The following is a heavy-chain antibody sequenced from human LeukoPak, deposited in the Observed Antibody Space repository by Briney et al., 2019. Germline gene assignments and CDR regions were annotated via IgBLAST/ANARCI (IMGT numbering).Heavy chain of an antibody. Sequence: SVKVSCKASGGTFSSYAISWVRQAPGQGLEWMGRIIPILGIANYAQKFQGRVTITADKSTSTAYMELSSLSSEDTAVYYCAIDFAPNDFWSGSSGMNVWGKGTTVTVSS. CDR3: AIDFAPNDFWSGSSGMNV. J-gene: IGHJ6*03. V-gene: IGHV1-69*04. D-gene: IGHD3-3*01. CDR2: IIPILGIA. CDR1: GGTFSSYA.